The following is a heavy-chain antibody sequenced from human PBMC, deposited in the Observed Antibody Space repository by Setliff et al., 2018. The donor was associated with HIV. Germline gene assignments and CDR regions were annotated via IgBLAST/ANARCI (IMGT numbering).Heavy chain of an antibody. V-gene: IGHV4-34*01. J-gene: IGHJ4*02. CDR2: TSHSGKT. Sequence: SETLSLTCAVYGGPLSGHYWSWIRQPPGQGLEWIGETSHSGKTSYNPSLKSRVTISVDTSKNQFSLKLTSVTAADTAVYYCVTSSSWSSRLNFWGPGMLVTVSS. D-gene: IGHD2-2*01. CDR3: VTSSSWSSRLNF. CDR1: GGPLSGHY.